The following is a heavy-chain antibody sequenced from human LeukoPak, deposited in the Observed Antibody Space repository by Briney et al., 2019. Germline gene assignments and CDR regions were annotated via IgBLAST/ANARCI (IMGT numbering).Heavy chain of an antibody. CDR1: GFTFRNYW. V-gene: IGHV3-7*02. CDR3: ATYKNQPHTLFFDF. Sequence: PGGSLRLSCAASGFTFRNYWMNWVRQAPGKGLEWVGNINEDGSEKNYVDSVKGRFTTSRDNARNSLSLQMNSLRSEDTAVYYCATYKNQPHTLFFDFWGQGALVTVSA. J-gene: IGHJ4*02. D-gene: IGHD1-1*01. CDR2: INEDGSEK.